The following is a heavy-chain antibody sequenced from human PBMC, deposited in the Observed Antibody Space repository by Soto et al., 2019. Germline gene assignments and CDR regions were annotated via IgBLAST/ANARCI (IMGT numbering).Heavy chain of an antibody. Sequence: PGGSLRLSCAASGFTFDDYGMSWVRQAPGKGLEWVSGINWNGGSTGYADSVKGRFTISRDNAKNSLYLQMDSLRAEDTALYHCARDTAGTYYDFWSGPPAAVYMDVWGKGTTVTVS. V-gene: IGHV3-20*01. D-gene: IGHD3-3*01. CDR1: GFTFDDYG. CDR2: INWNGGST. CDR3: ARDTAGTYYDFWSGPPAAVYMDV. J-gene: IGHJ6*03.